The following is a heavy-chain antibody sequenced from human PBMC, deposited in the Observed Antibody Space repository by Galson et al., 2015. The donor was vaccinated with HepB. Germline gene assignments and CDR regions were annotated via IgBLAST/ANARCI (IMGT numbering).Heavy chain of an antibody. CDR3: AKGGLEWELHKTPLDY. V-gene: IGHV3-30*18. CDR2: ISYDGSNK. CDR1: GFTFSDYG. D-gene: IGHD1-7*01. J-gene: IGHJ4*02. Sequence: SLRLSCAASGFTFSDYGMHWVRQAPGKGLEWVAVISYDGSNKYYADSVKGRFTISRDNSKNTLYLQMNSLRGEDTTVYYCAKGGLEWELHKTPLDYWGQGILVTVSS.